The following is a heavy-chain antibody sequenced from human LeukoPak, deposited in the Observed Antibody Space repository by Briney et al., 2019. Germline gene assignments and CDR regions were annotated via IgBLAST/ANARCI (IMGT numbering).Heavy chain of an antibody. Sequence: GVSLTLPCAASGFTYSNYGMHWLRQPPGKGLVWFSRIKSDGSSTGSADSATGQYTISSNTAKNTMYLQLNRMSAEDTAVSYCASLPPVRYYSGGSCYGLDYWGQGTLVTVSS. CDR1: GFTYSNYG. D-gene: IGHD2-15*01. J-gene: IGHJ4*02. CDR3: ASLPPVRYYSGGSCYGLDY. V-gene: IGHV3-74*01. CDR2: IKSDGSST.